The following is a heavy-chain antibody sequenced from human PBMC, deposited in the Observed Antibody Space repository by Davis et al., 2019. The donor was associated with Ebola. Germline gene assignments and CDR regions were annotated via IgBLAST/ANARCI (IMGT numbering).Heavy chain of an antibody. J-gene: IGHJ1*01. Sequence: GESLKISCAASGFTFSSYEMNWVRQAPGKGLEWVSYISSSGSTTYYADSVKGRFTISRDNSKNTMYLQMNSLRVDDTAIYYCTRGRGGSSWEVLWGQGTLVTVSS. CDR2: ISSSGSTT. CDR3: TRGRGGSSWEVL. CDR1: GFTFSSYE. D-gene: IGHD6-13*01. V-gene: IGHV3-48*03.